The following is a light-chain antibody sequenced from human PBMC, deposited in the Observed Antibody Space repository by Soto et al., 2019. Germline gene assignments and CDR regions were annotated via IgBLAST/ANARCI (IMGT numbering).Light chain of an antibody. CDR2: AAS. V-gene: IGKV1-39*01. Sequence: DIQMTQSPSSLSASVGDRVTITCRASQSISTYLKWYQQKPGRAPKLLIHAASTLLGGVPSRFSGSGSGTDVTLIISSLQPEDFATYYCQQSYTMPRTFGHGTKVDIK. CDR1: QSISTY. CDR3: QQSYTMPRT. J-gene: IGKJ1*01.